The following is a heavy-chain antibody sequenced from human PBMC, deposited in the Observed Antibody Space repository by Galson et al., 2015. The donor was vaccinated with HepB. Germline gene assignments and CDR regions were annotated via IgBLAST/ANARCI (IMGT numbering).Heavy chain of an antibody. CDR1: GFTFSSYA. V-gene: IGHV3-23*01. D-gene: IGHD1-26*01. CDR2: ISGSGGST. J-gene: IGHJ4*02. CDR3: TSGSHPRVRDY. Sequence: SLRLSCAASGFTFSSYAMSWVRQAPGKGLEWVSAISGSGGSTYYADSVKGRFTISRDNSKNTLYLQMNSLRAEDTAVYYCTSGSHPRVRDYWGQGTLVTVSS.